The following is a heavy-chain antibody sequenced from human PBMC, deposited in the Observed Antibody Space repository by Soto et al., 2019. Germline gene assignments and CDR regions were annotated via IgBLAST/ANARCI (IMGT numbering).Heavy chain of an antibody. D-gene: IGHD2-2*02. J-gene: IGHJ4*02. CDR1: GFTFSSYA. Sequence: GGALRLSCAASGFTFSSYAMSWVRKAPGKGLEWVSAISGSGGSTYYADSVKGRFTISRNNSKNTLYLQMNSLRAEDTAVYYCAKAQTTGCSSTSCYIVYWGQGTLVTVSS. CDR3: AKAQTTGCSSTSCYIVY. V-gene: IGHV3-23*01. CDR2: ISGSGGST.